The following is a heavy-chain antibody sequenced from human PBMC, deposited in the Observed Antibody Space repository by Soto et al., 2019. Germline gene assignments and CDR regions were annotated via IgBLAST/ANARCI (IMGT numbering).Heavy chain of an antibody. CDR3: TRGSAPRTGSGWIRYFDWLETPFDY. CDR2: IRSKAYGGTT. CDR1: GFTFGDYA. D-gene: IGHD3-9*01. J-gene: IGHJ4*02. Sequence: GGSLRLSCTASGFTFGDYAMSWFRQAPGKGLEWVGFIRSKAYGGTTEYAASVKGRFTISRDDSKSIAYLQMNSLKTEDTAVYYCTRGSAPRTGSGWIRYFDWLETPFDYWGQGTLVTVSS. V-gene: IGHV3-49*03.